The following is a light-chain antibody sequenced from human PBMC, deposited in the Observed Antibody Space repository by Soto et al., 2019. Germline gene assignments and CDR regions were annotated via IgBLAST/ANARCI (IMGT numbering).Light chain of an antibody. CDR1: SSDVGGYNY. CDR3: TSYAGSNTFVV. CDR2: EVT. J-gene: IGLJ3*02. Sequence: QSALTQPPSASGSPGQSVAISCTGTSSDVGGYNYVSWYQQHPGKAPKLMIYEVTKRPSGVPDRFSGPKSGNTASLTVSGLQAEDEADYYCTSYAGSNTFVVYGGGTKVTVL. V-gene: IGLV2-8*01.